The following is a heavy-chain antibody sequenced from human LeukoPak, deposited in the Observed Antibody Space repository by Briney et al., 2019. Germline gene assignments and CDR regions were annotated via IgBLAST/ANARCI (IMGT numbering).Heavy chain of an antibody. CDR2: IYHSGST. CDR1: GGSISSGGYS. J-gene: IGHJ4*02. Sequence: SETLSLTCAVSGGSISSGGYSWSWIRQPPGKGLEWIGYIYHSGSTYYNPSLKSRVTISVDRSKNQFSLKLSSVTAADTAVYYCARANTVTTLDYWGQGTLVTVSS. CDR3: ARANTVTTLDY. D-gene: IGHD4-17*01. V-gene: IGHV4-30-2*01.